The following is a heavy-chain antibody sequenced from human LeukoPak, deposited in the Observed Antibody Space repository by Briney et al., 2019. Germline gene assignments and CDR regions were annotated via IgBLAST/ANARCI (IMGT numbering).Heavy chain of an antibody. CDR3: ARDPPNYYGMDV. CDR2: IYYSGST. V-gene: IGHV4-59*12. CDR1: GGSISSYY. J-gene: IGHJ6*02. Sequence: SETLSLTCTVSGGSISSYYWSWIRQPPGKGLEWIGYIYYSGSTNYNPSLKSRVTISVDTSKNQFSLKLSSVTAADTAVYYCARDPPNYYGMDVWGQGTTVTVSS.